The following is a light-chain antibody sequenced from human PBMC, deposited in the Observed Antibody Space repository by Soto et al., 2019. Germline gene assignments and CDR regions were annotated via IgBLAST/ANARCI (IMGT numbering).Light chain of an antibody. V-gene: IGKV3-15*01. J-gene: IGKJ1*01. CDR2: GAS. Sequence: ELVMTQSPATLSVSPGERATLSCRASQTVSSNLAWYQQKPGQAPRLLIYGASTRATGLPAGFSGSGSGTEFTLTISSLQSEDFAVYYCQQYNNWPLTFGQGTKVDIK. CDR1: QTVSSN. CDR3: QQYNNWPLT.